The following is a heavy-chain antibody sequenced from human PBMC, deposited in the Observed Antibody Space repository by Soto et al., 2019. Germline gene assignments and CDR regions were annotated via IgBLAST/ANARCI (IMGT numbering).Heavy chain of an antibody. CDR1: GGTFSSYA. CDR3: ARARDRSSGSSPYWFDP. Sequence: QVQLVQSGAEVKKPGSSVKVSCKASGGTFSSYAITWVRQAPGQGLEWMGGIIPIFGTATYAQKFQGRVTITADESKSKASMELSGRRSEDTAVYYCARARDRSSGSSPYWFDPWGQGTLVTVSS. J-gene: IGHJ5*02. D-gene: IGHD3-22*01. V-gene: IGHV1-69*12. CDR2: IIPIFGTA.